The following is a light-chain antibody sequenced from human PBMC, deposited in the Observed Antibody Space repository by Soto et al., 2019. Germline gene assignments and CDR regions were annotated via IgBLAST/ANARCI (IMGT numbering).Light chain of an antibody. CDR3: SSYSSGYTLRV. J-gene: IGLJ1*01. CDR2: EVT. Sequence: QSALTQPASVSGSPGQSITISCTGTSSDVGGHNYVSWYQQHPGKAPKLMIYEVTNRPSGVSNRFSGSKSGNTASLIISGLQAEDEADYYCSSYSSGYTLRVFGTGTKLTVL. V-gene: IGLV2-14*01. CDR1: SSDVGGHNY.